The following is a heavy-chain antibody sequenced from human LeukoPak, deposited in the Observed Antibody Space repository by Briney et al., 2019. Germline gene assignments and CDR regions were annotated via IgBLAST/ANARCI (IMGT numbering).Heavy chain of an antibody. CDR3: ARGGDIVVVPAAPFDY. Sequence: ASVKVSCKASGYTFTGYYMHWVRQAPGQGLEWMGWINPNSGGTNYAQKLQGRVTMTTDTSTSTAYMELRSLRSDDTAVYYCARGGDIVVVPAAPFDYWGQGTLVTVSS. CDR2: INPNSGGT. V-gene: IGHV1-2*02. J-gene: IGHJ4*02. CDR1: GYTFTGYY. D-gene: IGHD2-2*01.